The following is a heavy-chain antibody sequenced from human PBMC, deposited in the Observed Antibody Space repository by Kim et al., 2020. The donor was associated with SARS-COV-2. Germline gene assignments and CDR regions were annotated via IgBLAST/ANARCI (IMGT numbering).Heavy chain of an antibody. CDR1: GFTFSSFA. CDR3: AKMGGSNPPRGMDV. D-gene: IGHD3-10*01. Sequence: GGSLRLSCAASGFTFSSFAMKWVRQAPGKGLEWVSAVGSGGYNTYYADSVKGRFTISRDNSKNTLYLQMNSLRAEDTALYYCAKMGGSNPPRGMDVWGQGTAVTVSS. V-gene: IGHV3-23*01. J-gene: IGHJ6*02. CDR2: VGSGGYNT.